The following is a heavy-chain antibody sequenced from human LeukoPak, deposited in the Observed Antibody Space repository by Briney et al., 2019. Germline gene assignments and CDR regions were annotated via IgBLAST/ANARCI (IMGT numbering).Heavy chain of an antibody. CDR3: GKDPNGDYVGAFDM. J-gene: IGHJ3*02. V-gene: IGHV3-23*01. D-gene: IGHD4-17*01. CDR1: GFTFSSYV. CDR2: ILGSGAST. Sequence: GGSLRLSCAASGFTFSSYVMSWVRQAPGKGLEWVSIILGSGASTYYADSVKGRFTISRDNSKNTLYLQVNSLRAEDTAVYYCGKDPNGDYVGAFDMWGQGTMVTVSP.